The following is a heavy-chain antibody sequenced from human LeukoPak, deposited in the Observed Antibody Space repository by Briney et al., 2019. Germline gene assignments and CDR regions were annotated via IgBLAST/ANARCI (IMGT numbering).Heavy chain of an antibody. D-gene: IGHD3-22*01. CDR3: AKGGVYYYDSSGYFHY. V-gene: IGHV3-30*02. CDR1: GFTFSSYG. CDR2: IRYDGSNK. J-gene: IGHJ4*02. Sequence: GGSLRLSCAASGFTFSSYGMHWVRQAPGKGLEWVAFIRYDGSNKYYADSVKGRFTISRDNSKNTPYLQMNSLRAEDTAVYYCAKGGVYYYDSSGYFHYWGQGTLVTVSS.